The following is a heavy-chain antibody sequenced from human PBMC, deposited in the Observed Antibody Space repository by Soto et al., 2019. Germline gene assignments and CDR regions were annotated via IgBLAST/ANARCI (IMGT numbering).Heavy chain of an antibody. Sequence: SETLSLTCTVSGGSFRTGASYWSCIRQLPGQGLEWIGYIYNGGGTYYNPSLKSRFTLSVDSSKTQFSLEVTSVTAADTGVYFCARGRRSGWYEGDYFDFWGPGTLVTVSS. V-gene: IGHV4-31*03. J-gene: IGHJ4*02. D-gene: IGHD6-19*01. CDR1: GGSFRTGASY. CDR3: ARGRRSGWYEGDYFDF. CDR2: IYNGGGT.